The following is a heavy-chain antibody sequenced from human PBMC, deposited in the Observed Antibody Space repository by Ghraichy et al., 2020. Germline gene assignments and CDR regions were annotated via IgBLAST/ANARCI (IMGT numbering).Heavy chain of an antibody. CDR1: GGSISGFY. Sequence: SETLSLTCTVSGGSISGFYWSWIRQPPGKGLEWIGYVYYSGSTSYNPSLKSRVTISVDTSKNQFSLKLSSVTAADTAVYYCERRGSAAYPFDYWGQGTLVTVSS. D-gene: IGHD2-15*01. CDR3: ERRGSAAYPFDY. V-gene: IGHV4-59*01. CDR2: VYYSGST. J-gene: IGHJ4*02.